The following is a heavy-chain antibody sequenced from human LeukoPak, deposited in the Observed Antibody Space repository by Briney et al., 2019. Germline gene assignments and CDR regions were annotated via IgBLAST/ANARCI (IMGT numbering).Heavy chain of an antibody. Sequence: SETLSLTCDVYTGSFSGYYWSWIRPPPGKGLEWIGEINHSRSTNYNPSLKSRVTISVDTSKNQFSLKLSSVTAADTAVYYCARWYYDFWSGYYRLGYYYMDVWGKGTTVTVSS. D-gene: IGHD3-3*01. CDR3: ARWYYDFWSGYYRLGYYYMDV. CDR1: TGSFSGYY. V-gene: IGHV4-34*01. J-gene: IGHJ6*03. CDR2: INHSRST.